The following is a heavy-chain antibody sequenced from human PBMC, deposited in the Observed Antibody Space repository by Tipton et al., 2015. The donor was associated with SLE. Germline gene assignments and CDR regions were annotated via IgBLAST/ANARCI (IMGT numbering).Heavy chain of an antibody. V-gene: IGHV4-59*11. D-gene: IGHD2-2*02. Sequence: TLSLTCTVSGGSISRHYWSLIPKPPGKGLEWIGNVYYTGITNYKSSLKSRVTISVDTSKNQFSLKLTPVTAADTAVYYCARETLGVPAAIGEYYCHYGMDVWAQCITVTLPS. CDR2: VYYTGIT. CDR3: ARETLGVPAAIGEYYCHYGMDV. CDR1: GGSISRHY. J-gene: IGHJ6*02.